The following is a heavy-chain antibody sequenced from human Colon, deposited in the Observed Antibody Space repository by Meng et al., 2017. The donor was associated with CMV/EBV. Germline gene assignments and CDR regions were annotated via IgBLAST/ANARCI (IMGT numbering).Heavy chain of an antibody. D-gene: IGHD2-8*01. Sequence: EGQLVEARGGLVHPGRSLRLSWVYAGFTFTSYWMHCVRQRPGEGLWWVSRIYTDGSITSSADSVKGRFTFSKDNAKNTLYQQRSLLTADDSAVYYGIRDPVVQRDDWGQGTLVTVSS. J-gene: IGHJ4*02. CDR3: IRDPVVQRDD. V-gene: IGHV3-74*01. CDR1: GFTFTSYW. CDR2: IYTDGSIT.